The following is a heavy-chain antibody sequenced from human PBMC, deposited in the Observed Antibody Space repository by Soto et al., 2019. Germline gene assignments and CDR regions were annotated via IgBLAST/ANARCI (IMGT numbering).Heavy chain of an antibody. J-gene: IGHJ6*02. V-gene: IGHV3-23*01. D-gene: IGHD3-10*01. CDR1: GFVFRNLT. CDR3: AKIMVQGVLLDALDV. Sequence: DVQLLESGGGVGQPGGSLRLSCAASGFVFRNLTMNWVRQGPGKGLEYVAIISFNGGVIFDADSVRGRFTISRDNAKNILYLDMTNLRLEYSGVYYCAKIMVQGVLLDALDVWGRGTTVTVS. CDR2: ISFNGGVI.